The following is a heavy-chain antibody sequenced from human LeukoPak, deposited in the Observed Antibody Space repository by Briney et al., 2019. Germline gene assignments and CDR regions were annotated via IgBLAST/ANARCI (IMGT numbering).Heavy chain of an antibody. V-gene: IGHV3-23*01. J-gene: IGHJ4*02. CDR1: GFTFSSYA. Sequence: GGSLRLSCAASGFTFSSYAMSWVRQAPGKGLEWVSAISGSGGSTYYADSVKGRFAISRDNSKNTLYLQMSSLRAEDTAVYYCARLAQPPSYFDYWGQGTLVTVSS. CDR3: ARLAQPPSYFDY. CDR2: ISGSGGST. D-gene: IGHD6-19*01.